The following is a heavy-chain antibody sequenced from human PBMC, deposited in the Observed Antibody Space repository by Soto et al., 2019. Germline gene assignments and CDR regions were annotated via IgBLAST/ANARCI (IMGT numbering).Heavy chain of an antibody. Sequence: PSETLSLTCTASGGSISSYYWSWIRQPPGKGLEWIGYIYYSGSTNYHPSLKSRVTISVDTSKNQFSLKLSSVTAADTAVYYCARNIVGATGDWFDPWGQGTLVTVSS. CDR1: GGSISSYY. V-gene: IGHV4-59*01. CDR3: ARNIVGATGDWFDP. J-gene: IGHJ5*02. D-gene: IGHD1-26*01. CDR2: IYYSGST.